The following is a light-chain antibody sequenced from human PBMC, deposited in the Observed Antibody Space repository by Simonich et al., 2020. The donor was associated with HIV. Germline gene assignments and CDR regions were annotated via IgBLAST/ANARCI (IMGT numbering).Light chain of an antibody. J-gene: IGKJ2*01. Sequence: DIQLTQSPSTLSASVGDSVTITCRASQSISRWLAWYPQKPGKAPKLLIYKASSLESWVPSRFSGSGSVTEFTLTISSLQPDDFATYYCQQYNSYSYTFGQGTKLEIK. V-gene: IGKV1-5*03. CDR3: QQYNSYSYT. CDR1: QSISRW. CDR2: KAS.